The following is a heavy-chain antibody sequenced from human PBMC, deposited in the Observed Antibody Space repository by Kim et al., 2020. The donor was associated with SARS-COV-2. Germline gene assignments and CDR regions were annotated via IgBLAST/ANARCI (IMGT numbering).Heavy chain of an antibody. J-gene: IGHJ4*02. CDR2: ITASGRTT. D-gene: IGHD3-22*01. CDR3: AKREYDSSTYYSYLDY. Sequence: GGSLRLSCAASGFTFSSSAMSWVRQAPGKGLERDSSITASGRTTAYADSVKGRFTDSRDNSKNTLFLQMNSLRAEDTAVYYCAKREYDSSTYYSYLDYWGQGTLVTVSS. V-gene: IGHV3-23*01. CDR1: GFTFSSSA.